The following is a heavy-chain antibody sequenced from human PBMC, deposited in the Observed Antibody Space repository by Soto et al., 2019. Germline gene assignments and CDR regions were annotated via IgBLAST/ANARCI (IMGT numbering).Heavy chain of an antibody. J-gene: IGHJ4*02. V-gene: IGHV4-61*01. CDR2: IYYSGGT. Sequence: SKTLSLTRTVAGGCVSSGSYYWRWIRQPPGKGLEWIGYIYYSGGTNYNPSLKSRVTISVDTSKNQFSLKLSSVTAADTAVYYCARRGELLYYYFDYWGQGTLVTASS. CDR3: ARRGELLYYYFDY. D-gene: IGHD1-26*01. CDR1: GGCVSSGSYY.